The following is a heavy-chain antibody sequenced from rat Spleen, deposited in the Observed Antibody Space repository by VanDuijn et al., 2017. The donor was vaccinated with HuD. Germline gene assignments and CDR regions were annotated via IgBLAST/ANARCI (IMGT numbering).Heavy chain of an antibody. Sequence: EVPLQESGPGLVKPSQSLSLTCSVTGYSITSGYGWNWIRKFPGNKLEWMGYINIAGSTNYNPSLKSRISITRDTSKNQFFLQVNSVITEDTATYYCAKTTVAYYYVMDAWGQGASVTVSS. CDR1: GYSITSGYG. D-gene: IGHD1-3*01. J-gene: IGHJ4*01. CDR3: AKTTVAYYYVMDA. CDR2: INIAGST. V-gene: IGHV3-3*01.